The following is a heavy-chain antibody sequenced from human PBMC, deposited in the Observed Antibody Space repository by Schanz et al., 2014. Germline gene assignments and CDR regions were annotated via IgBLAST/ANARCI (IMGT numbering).Heavy chain of an antibody. V-gene: IGHV1-69*04. CDR3: ARGYGDSPTDF. CDR1: GYTFTNFY. Sequence: QVQLVQSWAEVKGPGASVKVSCKASGYTFTNFYIHWVRQAPGQGLEWMGRIIPILGIANYAQKFQGRVTITADRSTSTAYMELSSLRSEDTAVYYCARGYGDSPTDFWGQGTLVTVSS. CDR2: IIPILGIA. J-gene: IGHJ4*02. D-gene: IGHD4-17*01.